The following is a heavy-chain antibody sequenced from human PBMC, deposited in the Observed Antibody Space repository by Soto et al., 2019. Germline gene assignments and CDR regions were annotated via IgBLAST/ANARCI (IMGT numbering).Heavy chain of an antibody. V-gene: IGHV4-39*02. CDR1: GGSISSSSYY. CDR2: IYYSGST. Sequence: SETLSLTCTVSGGSISSSSYYWGWIRQPPGKGLEWIGSIYYSGSTYYNPSLKSRVTISVDTSKNQFSLKLSSVTAADTAVYYCARDPIFDYWGQGTLVTVSS. J-gene: IGHJ4*02. CDR3: ARDPIFDY.